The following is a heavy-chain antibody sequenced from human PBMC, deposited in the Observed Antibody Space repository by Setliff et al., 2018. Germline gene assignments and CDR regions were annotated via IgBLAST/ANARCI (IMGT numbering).Heavy chain of an antibody. CDR3: TRFGRDDIGI. J-gene: IGHJ3*02. V-gene: IGHV3-20*04. CDR1: GFTFERNG. Sequence: GGSLRLSCAASGFTFERNGMNWVRQAPGKGLEWVSTINWDGRTTAYADSVKGRFTISRDNANRFLYLHMNSLRADDTALYYCTRFGRDDIGIWGQGTMVTVSS. CDR2: INWDGRTT. D-gene: IGHD5-12*01.